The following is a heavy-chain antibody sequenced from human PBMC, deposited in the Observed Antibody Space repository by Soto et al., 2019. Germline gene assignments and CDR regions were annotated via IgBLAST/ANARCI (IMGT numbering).Heavy chain of an antibody. J-gene: IGHJ4*02. CDR1: GFTFSSYA. D-gene: IGHD4-17*01. Sequence: GGSLRLSCAASGFTFSSYAMSWVRQAPGKGLEWVSAISGSGGSTYYADSVKGRFTISRDNSKNTLYLQMNSLRAEDTAVYYCAKGLGYGDYEYYFDYWGQGTLVTVSS. CDR3: AKGLGYGDYEYYFDY. V-gene: IGHV3-23*01. CDR2: ISGSGGST.